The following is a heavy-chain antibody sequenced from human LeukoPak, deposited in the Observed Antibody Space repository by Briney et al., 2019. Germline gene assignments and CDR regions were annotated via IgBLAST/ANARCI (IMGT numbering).Heavy chain of an antibody. Sequence: SETLSLTCTVSGGSISSSSYYWGWIRQPPGKGLEWIGSIYYSGSTYYNPSLKSRVTISVDTSKNQFSLKLSSVTAADTAVYYCARRVALWFGDGSMDVRGQGTTVTVSS. CDR2: IYYSGST. D-gene: IGHD3-10*01. J-gene: IGHJ6*02. CDR3: ARRVALWFGDGSMDV. V-gene: IGHV4-39*01. CDR1: GGSISSSSYY.